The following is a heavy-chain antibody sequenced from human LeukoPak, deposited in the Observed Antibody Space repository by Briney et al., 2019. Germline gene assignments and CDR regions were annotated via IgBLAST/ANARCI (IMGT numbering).Heavy chain of an antibody. CDR2: INPNSGGT. D-gene: IGHD5-12*01. J-gene: IGHJ4*02. CDR1: GYTFTGYY. V-gene: IGHV1-2*02. Sequence: GGSVKVSCKASGYTFTGYYMHWVRQAPGQGLEWMGWINPNSGGTNYAQKLQGRVTMTTDTSTSTAYMELRSLRSDDTAVYYCAKDGGYSDYGTPFDHWGQGTLVAVSS. CDR3: AKDGGYSDYGTPFDH.